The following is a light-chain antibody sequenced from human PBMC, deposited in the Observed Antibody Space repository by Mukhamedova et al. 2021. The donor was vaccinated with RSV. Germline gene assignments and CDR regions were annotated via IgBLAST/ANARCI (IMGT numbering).Light chain of an antibody. CDR2: AAS. CDR3: QQSYNIPRT. V-gene: IGKV1-39*01. Sequence: WYQRRVHGKAPKLLIYAASNLQSGVPSRFSGSGAGTDLALTISSLHPEDFATYYCQQSYNIPRTFGPGTKVEVK. J-gene: IGKJ3*01.